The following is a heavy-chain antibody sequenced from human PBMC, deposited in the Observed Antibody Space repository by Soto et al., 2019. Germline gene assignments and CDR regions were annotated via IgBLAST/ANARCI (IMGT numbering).Heavy chain of an antibody. J-gene: IGHJ4*02. D-gene: IGHD3-9*01. Sequence: QVQLVPSGAEVKKPGASVKVSCKASGYTFTSYGISWVRQAPGQGLERMGWISAYNGNTNYAQKLQGRVTMTTDTSTSTAYMELRSLRSDDTAAYYCARVGSFDRLQRPYLPGDYWGQGTLVTVSS. CDR1: GYTFTSYG. CDR3: ARVGSFDRLQRPYLPGDY. CDR2: ISAYNGNT. V-gene: IGHV1-18*01.